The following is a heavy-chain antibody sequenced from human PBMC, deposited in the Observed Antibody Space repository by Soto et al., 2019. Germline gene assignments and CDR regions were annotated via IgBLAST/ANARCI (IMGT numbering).Heavy chain of an antibody. J-gene: IGHJ5*01. D-gene: IGHD1-26*01. CDR1: EFTFSDFA. Sequence: DVQLLESGGDLVQPGGSLRLSCAASEFTFSDFAMTWVRQAPGKGPEWVSSIGGDGSDTHYADSVKGRLTISRDNSKNTLFLQMSSLRSDDTAVYYCAKDAVPYNGKWDWFDSWGQGTLVTVSS. CDR3: AKDAVPYNGKWDWFDS. V-gene: IGHV3-23*01. CDR2: IGGDGSDT.